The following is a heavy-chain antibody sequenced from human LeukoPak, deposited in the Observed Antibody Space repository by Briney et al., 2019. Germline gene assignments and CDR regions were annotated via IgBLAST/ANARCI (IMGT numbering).Heavy chain of an antibody. Sequence: GVLRLSCTASGFSFSGHWMHWARQLPGKGLVWVSRISPTGSTTSYADSVKGRFTVSRDNAKNTLCLQVNNLRAEDTAVYYCARGPNSNWSGLDFWGQGTLLTVSS. CDR2: ISPTGSTT. CDR3: ARGPNSNWSGLDF. CDR1: GFSFSGHW. V-gene: IGHV3-74*01. D-gene: IGHD6-6*01. J-gene: IGHJ4*02.